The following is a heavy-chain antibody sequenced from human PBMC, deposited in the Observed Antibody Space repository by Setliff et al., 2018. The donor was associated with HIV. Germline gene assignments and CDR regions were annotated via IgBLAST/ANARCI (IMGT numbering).Heavy chain of an antibody. J-gene: IGHJ4*02. CDR3: ARVVATSDY. V-gene: IGHV3-7*01. Sequence: GGSLRLSCAASGFTFSSYWMSWVRQAPGKGLEWVANIKQDGSEKYYVDSVKGRFTISRDNAKNSLFLQVNSLRAEDTAVYYCARVVATSDYWGQGTLVTAPQ. CDR2: IKQDGSEK. CDR1: GFTFSSYW. D-gene: IGHD5-12*01.